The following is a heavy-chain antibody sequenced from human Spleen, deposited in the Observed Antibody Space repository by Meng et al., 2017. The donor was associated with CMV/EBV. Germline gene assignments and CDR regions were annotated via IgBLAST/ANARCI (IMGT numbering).Heavy chain of an antibody. CDR3: ARARGDFETIDY. CDR1: GGTFSIYA. Sequence: QVHVGEAGAGVKKPGSWGKVAGKASGGTFSIYAISWVRQAPGQGLEWMGGIIPIFGTANYAQKFQGRVTITADESTSTAYMELSSLRSEDTAVYYCARARGDFETIDYWGQGTLVTVSS. J-gene: IGHJ4*02. D-gene: IGHD3-10*01. CDR2: IIPIFGTA. V-gene: IGHV1-69*01.